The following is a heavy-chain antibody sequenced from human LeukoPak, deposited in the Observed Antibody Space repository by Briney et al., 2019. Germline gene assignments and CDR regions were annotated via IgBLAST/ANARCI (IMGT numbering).Heavy chain of an antibody. V-gene: IGHV4-30-2*01. J-gene: IGHJ6*02. Sequence: SETLSLTCAVSGGSISSGGYSWSWIRQPPGKGLEWIRYIYHSGSTYYNPSLKSRVTISVDRSKNQFSLKLSSVTAADTAVYYCARGRNYYGMDVWGQGTTVTVSS. CDR3: ARGRNYYGMDV. CDR1: GGSISSGGYS. CDR2: IYHSGST.